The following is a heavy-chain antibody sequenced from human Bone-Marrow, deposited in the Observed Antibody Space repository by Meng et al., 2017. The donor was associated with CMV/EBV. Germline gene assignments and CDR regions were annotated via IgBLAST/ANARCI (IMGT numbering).Heavy chain of an antibody. Sequence: GESLKIFWAASGFTVSSNYRSWVRQAPGKGLEWVSVIYSGGSRYYADSVKGRFTISRDNSKNTLYLQMNSLRAEDTAVYYCARDLVSSGYYYPFDYWGGGTLVTVSS. V-gene: IGHV3-66*02. CDR3: ARDLVSSGYYYPFDY. CDR1: GFTVSSNY. D-gene: IGHD3-22*01. CDR2: IYSGGSR. J-gene: IGHJ4*02.